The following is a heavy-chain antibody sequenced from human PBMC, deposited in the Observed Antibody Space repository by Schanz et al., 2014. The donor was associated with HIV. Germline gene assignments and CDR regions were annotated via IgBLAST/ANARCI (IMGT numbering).Heavy chain of an antibody. CDR2: ISYDGRNK. CDR3: AQMGAFAAFEI. CDR1: GFSFSSFS. Sequence: VQLVESGGGLVEPGGSLSLSCEASGFSFSSFSMNWVRQAPGKGLEWLAVISYDGRNKKFANSVKGRFTISRDNSRNTLLLQMDSLRVDDTAVYYCAQMGAFAAFEIWGHGTVVTVSS. V-gene: IGHV3-30*18. J-gene: IGHJ3*02. D-gene: IGHD3-16*01.